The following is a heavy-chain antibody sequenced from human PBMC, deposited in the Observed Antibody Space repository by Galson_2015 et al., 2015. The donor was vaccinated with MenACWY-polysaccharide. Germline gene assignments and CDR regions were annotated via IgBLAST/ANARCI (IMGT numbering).Heavy chain of an antibody. CDR1: GFSIHTYT. J-gene: IGHJ4*02. CDR3: ARDSGLAESDDY. CDR2: INGGSSTI. Sequence: SLRLSCAASGFSIHTYTVIWVRQAPGKGLEWVSYINGGSSTIYYADSVKGRFTISRDNAKNSLYLQMNSLRDDDTAVYYCARDSGLAESDDYWGQGTLVTVSS. D-gene: IGHD6-13*01. V-gene: IGHV3-48*02.